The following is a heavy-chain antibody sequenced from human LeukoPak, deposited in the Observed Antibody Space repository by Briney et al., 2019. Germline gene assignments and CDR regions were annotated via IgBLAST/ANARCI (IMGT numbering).Heavy chain of an antibody. V-gene: IGHV4-59*01. Sequence: GTLFLTCSVSGGSICGYYWTWVRQPPGKGLEWIGQIHYSGRADYNPSLKSRITMSVDTSRNQISLKLSSVTAADTAIYYCVRFGVNYDMDVWGQGTTVTVFS. D-gene: IGHD3-16*01. J-gene: IGHJ6*02. CDR1: GGSICGYY. CDR2: IHYSGRA. CDR3: VRFGVNYDMDV.